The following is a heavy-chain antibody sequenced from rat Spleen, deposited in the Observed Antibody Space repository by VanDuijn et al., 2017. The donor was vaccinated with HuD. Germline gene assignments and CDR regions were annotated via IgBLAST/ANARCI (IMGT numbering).Heavy chain of an antibody. CDR3: ATPLFDY. J-gene: IGHJ2*01. CDR2: ILDDGFST. V-gene: IGHV5-7*01. CDR1: GFTFSDYA. Sequence: EVQLVASGGDLVQPGRSMRLSCATSGFTFSDYAMVWARQCPKKGLEWVATILDDGFSTYYRDSVKGRFTISRDNAKGTLYLQMDSLTSEDTATYYCATPLFDYWGQGVMVTVSS.